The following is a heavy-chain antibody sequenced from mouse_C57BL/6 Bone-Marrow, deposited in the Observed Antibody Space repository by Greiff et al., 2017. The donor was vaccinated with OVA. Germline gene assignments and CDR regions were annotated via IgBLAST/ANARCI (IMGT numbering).Heavy chain of an antibody. CDR2: IDPETGGT. Sequence: QVQLQQSGAELVRPGASVTLSCKASGYTFTDYEMHWVKQTPVHGLEWIGAIDPETGGTASNQQFKGQAILTADKSSSTAYMELRSLTSEDAAVYYWKRGYSNYYAMDYGGQGTAVTVSS. CDR3: KRGYSNYYAMDY. V-gene: IGHV1-15*01. J-gene: IGHJ4*01. D-gene: IGHD2-5*01. CDR1: GYTFTDYE.